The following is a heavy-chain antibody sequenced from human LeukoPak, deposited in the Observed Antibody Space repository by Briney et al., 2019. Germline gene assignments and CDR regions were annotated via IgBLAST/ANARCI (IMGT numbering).Heavy chain of an antibody. D-gene: IGHD3-16*01. Sequence: SETLSLTCAVYGGSFSGYYWSWIRQPPGKGLEWIGEINHSGSTNYNPSLKSRVTISVDTSKNQFSLKLSSVTAADTAVYYCARGPRMFLSWARVWVKFDPWGQGTLVTVSS. V-gene: IGHV4-34*01. J-gene: IGHJ5*02. CDR1: GGSFSGYY. CDR2: INHSGST. CDR3: ARGPRMFLSWARVWVKFDP.